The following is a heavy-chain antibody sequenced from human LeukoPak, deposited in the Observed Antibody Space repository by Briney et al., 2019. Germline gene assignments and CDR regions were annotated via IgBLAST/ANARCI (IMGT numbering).Heavy chain of an antibody. CDR1: GFTFSSYA. CDR3: RAGGSYYFDY. Sequence: GGSLRLSCAASGFTFSSYAMSWVRQAPGKGLEWVPAISGSGGSTYYADSVKGRFTISRDNSKNTLYLQMNSLRAEDTAVYYCRAGGSYYFDYWGQGTLVTVSS. J-gene: IGHJ4*02. CDR2: ISGSGGST. V-gene: IGHV3-23*01. D-gene: IGHD1-26*01.